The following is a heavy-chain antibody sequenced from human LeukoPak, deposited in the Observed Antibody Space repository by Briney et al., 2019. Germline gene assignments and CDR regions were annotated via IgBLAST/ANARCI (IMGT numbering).Heavy chain of an antibody. CDR2: IYSSGMT. Sequence: TGGSLRLSCAASGFSVSANYMSWVRQAPGKGLEWVSVIYSSGMTAYADSVKGRFTISRDNSKNTLDLQMNSLSAEDTAVYYCARAPHGLWFGGEAFGYWGQGTLVTVSS. D-gene: IGHD3-10*01. V-gene: IGHV3-53*01. CDR1: GFSVSANY. CDR3: ARAPHGLWFGGEAFGY. J-gene: IGHJ4*02.